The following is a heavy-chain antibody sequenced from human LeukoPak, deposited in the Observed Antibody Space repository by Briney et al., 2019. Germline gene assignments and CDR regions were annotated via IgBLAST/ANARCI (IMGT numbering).Heavy chain of an antibody. CDR3: ARDVDGDYGDAFDI. CDR2: INWNGGST. V-gene: IGHV3-20*04. D-gene: IGHD4-17*01. Sequence: PGGSLRLSCAASGFTFDDYGMSWVRQAPGKGLEWVSGINWNGGSTGYADSVKGRFTISRDNSKNTLYLQMNSLRAEDTAVYYCARDVDGDYGDAFDIWGQGTMVTVSS. J-gene: IGHJ3*02. CDR1: GFTFDDYG.